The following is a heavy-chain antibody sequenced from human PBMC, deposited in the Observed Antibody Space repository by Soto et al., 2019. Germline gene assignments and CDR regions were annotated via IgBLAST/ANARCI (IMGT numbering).Heavy chain of an antibody. CDR1: GFTFSSYA. V-gene: IGHV3-30-3*01. Sequence: GGSLRLSCAASGFTFSSYAMHWVRQAPGKGLEWVAVISYDGSNKYYADSVKGRFTISRDNSKNTLYLQMNSLRAEDKTVDYWARGRGYCGGDCYFRTTYYYYGMDVWGQGTTVTVSS. D-gene: IGHD2-21*02. J-gene: IGHJ6*02. CDR2: ISYDGSNK. CDR3: ARGRGYCGGDCYFRTTYYYYGMDV.